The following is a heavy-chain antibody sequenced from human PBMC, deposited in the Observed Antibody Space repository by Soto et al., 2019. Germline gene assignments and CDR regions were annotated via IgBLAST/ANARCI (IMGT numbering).Heavy chain of an antibody. CDR2: IRNKGNSYTT. V-gene: IGHV3-72*01. J-gene: IGHJ4*02. CDR3: ARAELHSGRYLAYNY. D-gene: IGHD1-26*01. Sequence: EVQLVESGGDLVQPGGSLRLSCAASGFTCSDHYMDWVRQAPGKGLEWVGRIRNKGNSYTTDYAASVKGRFTISRDDSKNSLYLQMNSLKTEDTAVYYCARAELHSGRYLAYNYWGQGTLVTVSS. CDR1: GFTCSDHY.